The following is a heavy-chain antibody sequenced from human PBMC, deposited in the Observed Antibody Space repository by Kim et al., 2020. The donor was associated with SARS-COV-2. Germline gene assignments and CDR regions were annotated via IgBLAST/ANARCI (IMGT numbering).Heavy chain of an antibody. J-gene: IGHJ6*03. CDR2: IYSGGST. CDR3: ARADRYCSGGSCYSHYYYYMDV. CDR1: GFTVSSNY. Sequence: GGSLRLSCAASGFTVSSNYMSWVRQAPGKGLEWVSVIYSGGSTYYADSVKGRFTISRDNSKNTLYLQMNSLRAEDTAVYYCARADRYCSGGSCYSHYYYYMDVWGKGTTVTVSS. D-gene: IGHD2-15*01. V-gene: IGHV3-53*01.